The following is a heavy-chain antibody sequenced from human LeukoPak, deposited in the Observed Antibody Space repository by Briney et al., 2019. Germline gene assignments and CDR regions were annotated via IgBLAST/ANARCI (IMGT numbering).Heavy chain of an antibody. J-gene: IGHJ4*02. V-gene: IGHV3-23*01. CDR3: ATSVVVVAYFDY. CDR1: GFTFSSYA. CDR2: ISGSGGST. D-gene: IGHD2-15*01. Sequence: GGSLRLSCAASGFTFSSYAMSWVRQAPGKGLEWVSAISGSGGSTYYADSVKGRFTIFRDNSKNTLYLQMNSLRAEDTAVYYCATSVVVVAYFDYWGQGTLVTVSS.